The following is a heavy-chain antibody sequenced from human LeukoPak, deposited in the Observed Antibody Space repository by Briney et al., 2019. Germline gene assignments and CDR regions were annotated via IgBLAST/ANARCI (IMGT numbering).Heavy chain of an antibody. J-gene: IGHJ3*02. Sequence: GGSLRLSCAASGFAFSSYSMHWVRQAPGKGLEWVSSINGDSSYIYYADAVKGRFFISRDNAKNSLYLHMNSLRAEDTAVYYCARDAATDDAFDIWGQGTMVTVSS. D-gene: IGHD6-13*01. CDR1: GFAFSSYS. V-gene: IGHV3-21*01. CDR3: ARDAATDDAFDI. CDR2: INGDSSYI.